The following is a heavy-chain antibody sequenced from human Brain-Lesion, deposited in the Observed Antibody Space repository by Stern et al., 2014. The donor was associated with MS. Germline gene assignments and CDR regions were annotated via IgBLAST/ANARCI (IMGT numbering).Heavy chain of an antibody. CDR3: ARDQRGITIFGVVTDYYFLGMDV. CDR1: GYIFTGYY. CDR2: INPNTGGT. Sequence: VQLVESGAEVKKPGASVKVSCKSSGYIFTGYYIHWVRQAPGQGLEWMAWINPNTGGTKHAQKFQGRVTMSRDKTTRTAYLELNRLTSDDTAVYYCARDQRGITIFGVVTDYYFLGMDVWGQGTPVTVSS. J-gene: IGHJ6*02. V-gene: IGHV1-2*02. D-gene: IGHD3-3*01.